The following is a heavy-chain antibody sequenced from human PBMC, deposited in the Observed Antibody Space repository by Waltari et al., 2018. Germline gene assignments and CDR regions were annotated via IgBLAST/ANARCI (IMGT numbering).Heavy chain of an antibody. Sequence: EVQLVQSGAEVKKPGESLKISCKGSGYSFTSYWIGWVRQMPGKGLEWMGIIYPGGSYTRYSPSFQGQVTISAGKSISTAYLQWSSLKASDTAMYYCARAAMVRGVIIEIDYWGQGTLVTVSS. D-gene: IGHD3-10*01. V-gene: IGHV5-51*01. J-gene: IGHJ4*02. CDR2: IYPGGSYT. CDR3: ARAAMVRGVIIEIDY. CDR1: GYSFTSYW.